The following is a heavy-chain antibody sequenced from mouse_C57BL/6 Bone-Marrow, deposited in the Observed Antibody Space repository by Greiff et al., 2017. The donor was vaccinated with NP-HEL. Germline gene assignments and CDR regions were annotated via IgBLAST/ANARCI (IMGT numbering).Heavy chain of an antibody. CDR3: AGDYDGDWYFDV. D-gene: IGHD2-3*01. V-gene: IGHV12-3*01. CDR1: GFPITSGYY. J-gene: IGHJ1*03. CDR2: ITHSGEP. Sequence: VKLQESGPGLVKPSQSLFLTCSIPGFPITSGYYWIWIRQSPGKPLEWLGYITHSGEPFYKPFLLSPISLTRETSKNQFFLQLNSGTTEDTAMYDWAGDYDGDWYFDVWGTGTTVTVSS.